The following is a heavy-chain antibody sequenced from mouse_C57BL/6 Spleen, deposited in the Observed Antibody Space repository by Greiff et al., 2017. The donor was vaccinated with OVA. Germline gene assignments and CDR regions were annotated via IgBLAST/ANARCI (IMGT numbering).Heavy chain of an antibody. Sequence: EVMLVESGPGMVKPSQSLSLTCTVTGYSITSGYDWHWIRHFPGNKLEWMGYISYSGSTNYNPSLKSRISITHDTSKNHFFLKLNSVTTEDTATYYCAREGYYGSRYFDVWGTGTTVTVSS. V-gene: IGHV3-1*01. J-gene: IGHJ1*03. D-gene: IGHD1-1*01. CDR2: ISYSGST. CDR3: AREGYYGSRYFDV. CDR1: GYSITSGYD.